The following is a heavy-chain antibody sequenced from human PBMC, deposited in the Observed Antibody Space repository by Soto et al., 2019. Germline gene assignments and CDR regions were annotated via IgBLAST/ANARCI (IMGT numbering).Heavy chain of an antibody. V-gene: IGHV3-33*01. CDR1: GFSFSSYD. J-gene: IGHJ4*02. CDR3: ARGYSSSRGLGY. CDR2: IWYDGSNK. Sequence: QVQLVEYGGGVVQPGTSLRLSCAASGFSFSSYDIHWVRQAPGKGLEWVAAIWYDGSNKYYADSVKGRFIISRDNSTNTLYLHMNSLRAADTAVYYCARGYSSSRGLGYWGQGTLVTVSS. D-gene: IGHD6-13*01.